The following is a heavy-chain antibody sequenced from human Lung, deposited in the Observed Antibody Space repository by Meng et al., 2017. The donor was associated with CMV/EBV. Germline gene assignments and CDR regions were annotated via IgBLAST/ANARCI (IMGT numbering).Heavy chain of an antibody. CDR3: ARADKVRFDY. Sequence: RPGLLKPSGAQAPPCAVSGGSMGITHCGSWVRQPPGKGLEWIGEIYHSGSTNYNPSLKSRVSISGDKSKNQFSLKLSSVTAADTAVYYCARADKVRFDYWGQGTLVTVSS. CDR1: GGSMGITHC. V-gene: IGHV4-4*02. CDR2: IYHSGST. J-gene: IGHJ4*02.